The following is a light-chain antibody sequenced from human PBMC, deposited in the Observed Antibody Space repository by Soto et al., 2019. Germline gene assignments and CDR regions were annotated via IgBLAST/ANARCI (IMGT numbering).Light chain of an antibody. CDR1: QSVSSD. CDR2: GAS. V-gene: IGKV3D-15*01. J-gene: IGKJ5*01. Sequence: EIVMTQSPATLSVSPGERATLSCRASQSVSSDLGWYQQKPGQAPRLLIYGASTRATGIPARFSGNGSGTDFTLTISNLQSEDFAVYYCQQYNNWPPITFGQGTRLEIK. CDR3: QQYNNWPPIT.